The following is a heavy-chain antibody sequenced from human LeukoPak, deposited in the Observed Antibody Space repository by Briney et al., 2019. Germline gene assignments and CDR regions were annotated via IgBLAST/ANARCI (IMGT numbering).Heavy chain of an antibody. CDR3: ARDIVVVPAATDAFDI. Sequence: SETLSLTCAVYGGSFSGYYWSWIRQPPGKGLEWIGEINHSGSTNYNPSLKSRVTTSVDTSKNQFSLKLSSVTAADTAVYYCARDIVVVPAATDAFDIWGQGTMVTVSS. J-gene: IGHJ3*02. V-gene: IGHV4-34*01. D-gene: IGHD2-2*01. CDR1: GGSFSGYY. CDR2: INHSGST.